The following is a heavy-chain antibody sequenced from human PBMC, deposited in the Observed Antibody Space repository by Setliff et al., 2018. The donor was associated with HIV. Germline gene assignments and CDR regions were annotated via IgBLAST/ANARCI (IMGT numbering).Heavy chain of an antibody. Sequence: PGGSLRLSCAASGFTFSAHGMHWVRQAPGKGLEWVAYISSTSSTIYYANSVKGRFTISRDDAKNSLYLQMNSLRAEDTAVYYCARDLYFYYYMDVWGKGTTVTVSS. D-gene: IGHD3-9*01. CDR2: ISSTSSTI. V-gene: IGHV3-48*01. J-gene: IGHJ6*03. CDR1: GFTFSAHG. CDR3: ARDLYFYYYMDV.